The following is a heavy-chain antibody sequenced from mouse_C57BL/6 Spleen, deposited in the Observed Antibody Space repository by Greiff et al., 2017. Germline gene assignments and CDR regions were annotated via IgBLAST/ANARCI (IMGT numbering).Heavy chain of an antibody. CDR3: ARRGSGYGEFAY. V-gene: IGHV1-61*01. J-gene: IGHJ3*01. Sequence: QVQLQQPGAELVRPGSSVKLSCKASGYTFTSYWMDWVKQRPGQGLEWIGNIYPSDSETHYNQKFKDKATLTVDKSSSTAYMQLSSLTSEDSAVYYCARRGSGYGEFAYWGQGTLVTVSA. CDR2: IYPSDSET. CDR1: GYTFTSYW. D-gene: IGHD3-2*02.